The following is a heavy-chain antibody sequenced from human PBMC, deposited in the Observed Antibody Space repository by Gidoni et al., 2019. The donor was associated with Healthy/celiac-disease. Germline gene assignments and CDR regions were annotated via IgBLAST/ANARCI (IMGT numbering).Heavy chain of an antibody. CDR3: ARVPLSDCSGGSCPRSYYYYGMDV. V-gene: IGHV3-11*01. J-gene: IGHJ6*02. Sequence: QVQLVESGGGLVKPGGSLRLSCSASGFPFSDSSMGWYRPAPGKALEWVSNISSSGSTIYYADSVKGRFTISRDNAKNSLYLQMNSLRAEDTAVYYCARVPLSDCSGGSCPRSYYYYGMDVWGQGTTVTVSS. CDR2: ISSSGSTI. CDR1: GFPFSDSS. D-gene: IGHD2-15*01.